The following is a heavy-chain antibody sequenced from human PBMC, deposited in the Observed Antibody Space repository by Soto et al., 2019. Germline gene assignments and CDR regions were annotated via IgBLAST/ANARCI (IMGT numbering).Heavy chain of an antibody. CDR1: GFTFSNAW. Sequence: GGSLRLSCAASGFTFSNAWMSWVRQAPGKGLEWVGRIKSKTDGGTTDYAAPVKGRFTISRDDSKNTLYLQMNSLKTEDTAVYYCTTAPIITGTTNDYWGQGTRVTVS. CDR2: IKSKTDGGTT. D-gene: IGHD1-7*01. V-gene: IGHV3-15*01. J-gene: IGHJ4*02. CDR3: TTAPIITGTTNDY.